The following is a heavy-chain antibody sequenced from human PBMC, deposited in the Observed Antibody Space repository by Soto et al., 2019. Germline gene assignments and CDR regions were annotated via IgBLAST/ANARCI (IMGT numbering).Heavy chain of an antibody. CDR3: ARDLLQWDYYYYGMDV. CDR1: GYTFTGYY. CDR2: INPNSGGT. D-gene: IGHD4-4*01. J-gene: IGHJ6*02. V-gene: IGHV1-2*04. Sequence: GASVKVSCKASGYTFTGYYMHWVRQAPGQGLEWMGWINPNSGGTNYAQKFQGWVTMTRDTSISTAYMELSRLRSDDTAVYYSARDLLQWDYYYYGMDVWGQGTTVTVSS.